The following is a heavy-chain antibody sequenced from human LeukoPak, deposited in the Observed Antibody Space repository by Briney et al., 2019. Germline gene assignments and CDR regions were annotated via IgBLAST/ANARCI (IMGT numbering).Heavy chain of an antibody. CDR2: IYHTGST. Sequence: SETLSLTCSVSGDSINSYYWSWIRQSPGKGLEWIGYIYHTGSTSYSPSLKSRVTISADTSQNQFSLKLSSVTAADTAVYYCASRKLGNDYWGQGTLVTVSS. V-gene: IGHV4-59*01. CDR3: ASRKLGNDY. CDR1: GDSINSYY. J-gene: IGHJ4*02. D-gene: IGHD7-27*01.